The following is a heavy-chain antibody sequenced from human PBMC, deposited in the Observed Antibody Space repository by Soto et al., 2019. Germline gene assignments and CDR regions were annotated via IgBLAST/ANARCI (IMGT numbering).Heavy chain of an antibody. CDR2: IYYSGST. Sequence: QVQLQESGPGLVKPSQTLSLTCTVSGGSISSGGYYWSWIRQHPGKGLEWIGYIYYSGSTYYNPSLRGRVTISVDTSKNQVSLKLSAVTAAATAVYYCARDQVRFGEFNYYYGMDVWGQGTTVTVS. D-gene: IGHD3-10*01. CDR3: ARDQVRFGEFNYYYGMDV. CDR1: GGSISSGGYY. V-gene: IGHV4-31*03. J-gene: IGHJ6*02.